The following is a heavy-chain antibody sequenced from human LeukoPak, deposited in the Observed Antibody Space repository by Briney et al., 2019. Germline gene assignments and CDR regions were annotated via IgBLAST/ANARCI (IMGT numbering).Heavy chain of an antibody. D-gene: IGHD6-6*01. CDR3: ARGSTPYSTSSWFDY. V-gene: IGHV3-30-3*01. CDR2: ISYDGSNK. Sequence: GGSLRLSCAASGFTFSSYAMHWVRQAPGKGLEWVAVISYDGSNKYYADSVKGRFTISRDNSKNTLYLQMTSLTADDTAMYYCARGSTPYSTSSWFDYWGRGTLVTVSS. J-gene: IGHJ4*02. CDR1: GFTFSSYA.